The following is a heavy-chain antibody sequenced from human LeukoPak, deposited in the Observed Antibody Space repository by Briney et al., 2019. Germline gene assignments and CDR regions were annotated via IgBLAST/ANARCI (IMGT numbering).Heavy chain of an antibody. CDR1: GGSISSSSYY. Sequence: SETLSLTCTVSGGSISSSSYYWGWIRQPPGKGLEWIGSIYYSGSTYYNPSLKSRVTISVDTSKNQFSLKLSSVTAADTAVYYCARVPNYYDSSGYLFLGYYYYYGMDVWGQGTTVTVSS. CDR2: IYYSGST. V-gene: IGHV4-39*01. J-gene: IGHJ6*02. CDR3: ARVPNYYDSSGYLFLGYYYYYGMDV. D-gene: IGHD3-22*01.